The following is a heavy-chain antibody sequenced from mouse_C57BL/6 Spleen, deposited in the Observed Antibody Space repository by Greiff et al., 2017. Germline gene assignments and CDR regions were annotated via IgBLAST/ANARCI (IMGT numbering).Heavy chain of an antibody. J-gene: IGHJ3*01. D-gene: IGHD1-1*01. V-gene: IGHV7-3*01. CDR2: LRNKANGYTT. CDR1: GFTFTDYY. Sequence: EVQVVESGGGLVQPGGSLSLSCAASGFTFTDYYMSWVRQPPGKALEWLGFLRNKANGYTTEYSASVKGRFTISRDNSQSILYLQMNALRAEDSATYYCARDSYYYGSSWPYWGQGTLGTVSA. CDR3: ARDSYYYGSSWPY.